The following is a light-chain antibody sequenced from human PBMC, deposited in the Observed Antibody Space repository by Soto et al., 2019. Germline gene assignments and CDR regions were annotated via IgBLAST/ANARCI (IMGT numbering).Light chain of an antibody. V-gene: IGKV1-5*01. CDR2: AAS. J-gene: IGKJ5*01. CDR3: QQYYRVLLHS. CDR1: QSISSW. Sequence: QVNHTPANLSLFIEYIVTTTFRASQSISSWLAWYQQKPGKAPKLLIYAASTLQSGVQSRFSGSGSGTDFTLTISGLQSEDFATYYFQQYYRVLLHSFAQGSLLDIK.